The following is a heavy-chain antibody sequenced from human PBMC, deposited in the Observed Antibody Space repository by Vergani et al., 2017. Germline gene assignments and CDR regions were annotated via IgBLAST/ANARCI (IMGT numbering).Heavy chain of an antibody. V-gene: IGHV1-69*06. J-gene: IGHJ2*01. D-gene: IGHD3-10*01. CDR3: ARKSRGAMYYYGPNWYFDL. CDR1: GGTFSSYA. CDR2: IIPIFGTA. Sequence: QVQLVQSGAEVKKPGSSVKVSCKASGGTFSSYAISWVRQAPGQGLEWMGGIIPIFGTANYAQKFQGRVTITADKSTSTAYMELSSLRSEDTAVYYCARKSRGAMYYYGPNWYFDLWGRGTQVTVSS.